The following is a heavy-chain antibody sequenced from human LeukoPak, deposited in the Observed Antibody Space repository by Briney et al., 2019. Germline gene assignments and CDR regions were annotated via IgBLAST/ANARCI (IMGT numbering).Heavy chain of an antibody. Sequence: GGSLRLSCVASGFTFSSYAMSWVRQAPGKGLEWVSAISGGGVTTHYAGSVKGRFSISRDNSKNTLYLQMNSLRAEDTALYYCAKKVVVGATSPYSDFQDWGQGTLVTVSS. CDR1: GFTFSSYA. D-gene: IGHD1-26*01. V-gene: IGHV3-23*01. CDR2: ISGGGVTT. J-gene: IGHJ1*01. CDR3: AKKVVVGATSPYSDFQD.